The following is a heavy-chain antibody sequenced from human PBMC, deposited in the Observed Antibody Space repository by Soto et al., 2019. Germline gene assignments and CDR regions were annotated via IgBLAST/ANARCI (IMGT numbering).Heavy chain of an antibody. D-gene: IGHD3-10*01. CDR3: VKNSGWFNT. Sequence: QLLQSGGGLVQPGGSLTLSCAASGFTFGTTDMRWVRQAPGEGLEWVSTIDGSGGITYYADSVKGRFTISRDNSRNTVYLQVNSLRGDDTALYYCVKNSGWFNTWGQGALVTVSS. J-gene: IGHJ5*02. V-gene: IGHV3-23*01. CDR2: IDGSGGIT. CDR1: GFTFGTTD.